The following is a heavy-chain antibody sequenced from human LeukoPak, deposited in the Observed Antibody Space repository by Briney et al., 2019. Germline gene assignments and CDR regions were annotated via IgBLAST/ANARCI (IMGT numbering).Heavy chain of an antibody. D-gene: IGHD4-17*01. CDR3: ARDRAPKTVTSEVGAFDI. CDR2: INAGNGDT. Sequence: ASVKVSCKASEYTFTSYAIHWVRQAPGQRLEWMGWINAGNGDTKYSQEFQGRLTITRDTSATTAYMELSSLTSEDMAVYYCARDRAPKTVTSEVGAFDIWGQGTMVTVSS. J-gene: IGHJ3*02. V-gene: IGHV1-3*03. CDR1: EYTFTSYA.